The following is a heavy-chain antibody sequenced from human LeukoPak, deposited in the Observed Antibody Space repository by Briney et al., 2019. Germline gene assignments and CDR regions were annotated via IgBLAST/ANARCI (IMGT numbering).Heavy chain of an antibody. CDR3: ACETSHYYGMDV. CDR2: ISAYNGNT. Sequence: ASVKVSCKASGYTFSNYGISWVRQAPGQGLEWMGWISAYNGNTNYAQKLQGRVTMTTDTSTSTAYMELRSLRSDDTAVYYCACETSHYYGMDVWGQGTTVTVSS. CDR1: GYTFSNYG. J-gene: IGHJ6*02. V-gene: IGHV1-18*01.